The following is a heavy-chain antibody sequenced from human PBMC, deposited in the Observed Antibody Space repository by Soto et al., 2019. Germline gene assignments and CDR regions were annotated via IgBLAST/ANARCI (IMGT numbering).Heavy chain of an antibody. CDR2: ISGSGGST. CDR3: AKKTLETKLHYFDY. V-gene: IGHV3-23*01. Sequence: EVQLLESGGGLVQPGGSLRLSCAASGFTFSSYAMSWVRQAPGKGLEWVSAISGSGGSTYYADSVKGRFTISRDNSKNTLHLQVNSLRAEDTAVYYCAKKTLETKLHYFDYWGQGTLVTVSS. J-gene: IGHJ4*02. CDR1: GFTFSSYA.